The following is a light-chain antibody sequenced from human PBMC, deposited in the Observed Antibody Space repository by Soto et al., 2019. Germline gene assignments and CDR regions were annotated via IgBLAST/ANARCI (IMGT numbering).Light chain of an antibody. CDR2: LERSGSY. CDR3: ETWDSNTHTV. CDR1: GGHNTYT. V-gene: IGLV4-60*03. J-gene: IGLJ7*01. Sequence: QLVLTQSSSASASLGSSVKLTCTLSGGHNTYTIAWHQQQPGKAPRYLMKLERSGSYDKGSGVPDRFSGSSSGADRYLTISNLQSEDEADYYCETWDSNTHTVFGGGTQLTVL.